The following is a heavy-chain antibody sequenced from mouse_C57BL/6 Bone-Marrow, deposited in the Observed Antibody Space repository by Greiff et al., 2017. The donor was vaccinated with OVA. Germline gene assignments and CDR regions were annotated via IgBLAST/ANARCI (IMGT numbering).Heavy chain of an antibody. D-gene: IGHD1-1*01. CDR2: ISYDGSN. CDR3: ARDTYYYGSSWFAY. V-gene: IGHV3-6*01. CDR1: GYSITSGYY. Sequence: EVKLLESGPGLVKPSQSLSLTCSVTGYSITSGYYWNWIRQFPGNKLEWMGYISYDGSNNYNPSLKNRISITRDTSKNQFFLKLNSVTTEDTATYYCARDTYYYGSSWFAYWGQGTLVTVSA. J-gene: IGHJ3*01.